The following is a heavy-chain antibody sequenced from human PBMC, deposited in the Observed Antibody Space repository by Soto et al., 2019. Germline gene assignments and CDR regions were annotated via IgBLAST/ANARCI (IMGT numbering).Heavy chain of an antibody. Sequence: GGSLRLSCSASGFTFTNYAMHWVRQAPGKGLELVSAISSNGNSTYYADSVKGSFTISRDNSRNTLDLQMSSLRTEDTAVYYCVKVKNKTLFGVVIMGPVFDYWGQGTLVTVSS. D-gene: IGHD3-3*01. CDR2: ISSNGNST. CDR3: VKVKNKTLFGVVIMGPVFDY. J-gene: IGHJ4*02. V-gene: IGHV3-64D*08. CDR1: GFTFTNYA.